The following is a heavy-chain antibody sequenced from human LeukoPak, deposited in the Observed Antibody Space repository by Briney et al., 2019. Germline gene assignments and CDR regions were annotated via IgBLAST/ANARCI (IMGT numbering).Heavy chain of an antibody. V-gene: IGHV4-30-2*01. CDR3: ARTYYDILTGYYFDP. J-gene: IGHJ5*02. CDR1: GGSLSSDASS. CDR2: IYHSGST. Sequence: PSETLSLTCAVSGGSLSSDASSWSWVRQPPGKGLEWIGYIYHSGSTYYNPSLKSRVTISLDSSRNQFSLKLSSVTAADTAVYYCARTYYDILTGYYFDPWGQGTLVAVSS. D-gene: IGHD3-9*01.